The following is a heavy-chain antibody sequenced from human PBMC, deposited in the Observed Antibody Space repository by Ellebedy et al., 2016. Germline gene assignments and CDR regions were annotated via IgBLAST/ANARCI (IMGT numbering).Heavy chain of an antibody. D-gene: IGHD5-18*01. CDR1: GFTFSSYW. V-gene: IGHV3-74*01. Sequence: GESLKISXAASGFTFSSYWMHWVRQAPGKGLVWVSRINSDGSSTSYADSVKGRFTISRDNAKNSLYLQMNSLRAEDTALYYCAKDTMDTRFFDYWGQGTLVTVSS. J-gene: IGHJ4*02. CDR3: AKDTMDTRFFDY. CDR2: INSDGSST.